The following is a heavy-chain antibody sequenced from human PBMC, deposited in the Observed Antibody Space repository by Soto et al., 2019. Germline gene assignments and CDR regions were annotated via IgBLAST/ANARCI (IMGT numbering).Heavy chain of an antibody. CDR2: ISAYNGNT. Sequence: QGQLVQYGAEVKKPGASVKVSCKASGYTFNSYGISLMRQAPGQGLAWMGWISAYNGNTNYAQKLQGRVTMTTDTSTSTSYMELRSLRSDDTAVYYCARVFPGPPFDYWGQGTLVTVSS. J-gene: IGHJ4*02. D-gene: IGHD2-21*01. CDR1: GYTFNSYG. V-gene: IGHV1-18*01. CDR3: ARVFPGPPFDY.